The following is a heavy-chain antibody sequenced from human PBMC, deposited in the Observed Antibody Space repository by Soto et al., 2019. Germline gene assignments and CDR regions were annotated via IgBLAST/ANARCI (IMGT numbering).Heavy chain of an antibody. D-gene: IGHD3-3*01. V-gene: IGHV4-39*01. CDR1: GGSISSSDYY. J-gene: IGHJ4*02. CDR2: IYYSGST. Sequence: QLQLQESGPGLVKPSETLSLTCNVSGGSISSSDYYWGWIRQPPGKGLEWIGQIYYSGSTYYNPSLKSRVTMSVDTSKNQFSQKLTSVTAADTAVYYCATLPYYDFWSGYYFDYWGQGTLVTVSS. CDR3: ATLPYYDFWSGYYFDY.